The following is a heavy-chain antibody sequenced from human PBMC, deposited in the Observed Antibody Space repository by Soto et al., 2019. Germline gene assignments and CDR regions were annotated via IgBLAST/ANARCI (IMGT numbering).Heavy chain of an antibody. D-gene: IGHD2-15*01. CDR1: GFTVSSNY. CDR2: IYSGGST. CDR3: AREGVVAASD. V-gene: IGHV3-66*01. Sequence: EVQLVESGGGLVQPGGSLRLSCAASGFTVSSNYMSWVRQAPGKGLEWVSVIYSGGSTNYADSVKGRFTISRDNSKNPLYLHMNSLRAEDTAVYYCAREGVVAASDWGQGTLVTVSS. J-gene: IGHJ4*02.